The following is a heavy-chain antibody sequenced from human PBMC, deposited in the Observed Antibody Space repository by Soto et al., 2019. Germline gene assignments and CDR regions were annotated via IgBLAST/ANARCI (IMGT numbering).Heavy chain of an antibody. CDR1: GFTCTSYS. CDR3: ARESEDLTSNFDY. CDR2: ISSTTNYI. J-gene: IGHJ4*02. V-gene: IGHV3-21*06. Sequence: WWSLRLSCWASGFTCTSYSVNWFRQAPGKGLEWVSSISSTTNYIYYGDSMKGRFTISRDNAKNSLYLEMNSLRAEDTAVYYCARESEDLTSNFDYWGQGTLVTVSS.